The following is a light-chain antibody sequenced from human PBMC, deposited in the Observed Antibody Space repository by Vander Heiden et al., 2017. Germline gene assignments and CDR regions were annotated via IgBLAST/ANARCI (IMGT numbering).Light chain of an antibody. J-gene: IGLJ2*01. V-gene: IGLV1-44*01. Sequence: SFLPPPPSSSSPPPQRVNISCSGSSTNSGSNPVNWYQQLQGTAPKLLIYSNDQGPSGVPDRFSGSKSGTSASLAISGLQSEDEADYYCAAWDDSLNGPVFGGGTKLTVL. CDR3: AAWDDSLNGPV. CDR1: STNSGSNP. CDR2: SND.